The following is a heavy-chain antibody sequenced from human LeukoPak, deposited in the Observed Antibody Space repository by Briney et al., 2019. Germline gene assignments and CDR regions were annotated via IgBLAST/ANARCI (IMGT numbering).Heavy chain of an antibody. J-gene: IGHJ6*03. CDR1: GFTFDDYA. CDR2: INWNSGNI. D-gene: IGHD6-13*01. Sequence: GGSLRLSCAASGFTFDDYAMHWVRQAPGTGLEWVSGINWNSGNIGYADSVKGRFTISRDNAKKSLYLQMNSLRAEDTALYYCAKGGIHRGSYYYMDVGGKGTTVTISS. V-gene: IGHV3-9*01. CDR3: AKGGIHRGSYYYMDV.